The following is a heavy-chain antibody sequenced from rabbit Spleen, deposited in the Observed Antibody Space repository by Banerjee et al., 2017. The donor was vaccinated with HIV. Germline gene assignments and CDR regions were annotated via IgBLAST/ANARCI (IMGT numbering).Heavy chain of an antibody. D-gene: IGHD3-1*01. CDR2: IYAGSSGTT. J-gene: IGHJ4*01. V-gene: IGHV1S40*01. CDR1: GFSFSSSYY. CDR3: ARDRPGSDNFDL. Sequence: QSLEESGGGLVQPEGSLTLTCTASGFSFSSSYYMCWVRQAPGKGLEWIACIYAGSSGTTYYASWAKGRFTISKTSSTTVTLQMTSLTAADTATYFCARDRPGSDNFDLWGPGTLVTVS.